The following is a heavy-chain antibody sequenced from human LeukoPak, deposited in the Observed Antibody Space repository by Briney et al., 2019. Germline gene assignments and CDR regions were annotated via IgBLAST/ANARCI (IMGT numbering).Heavy chain of an antibody. CDR1: GFTFSSYA. CDR3: AKDHLIVATTDLDY. Sequence: GGSLRLSRAASGFTFSSYAMSWVRQAPGKGLEWVSAISGSGGSTYYADSVKGRFTISRDNSKNTLYLQMNSLRAEDTAVYYCAKDHLIVATTDLDYWGQGTLVTVSS. CDR2: ISGSGGST. V-gene: IGHV3-23*01. D-gene: IGHD5-12*01. J-gene: IGHJ4*02.